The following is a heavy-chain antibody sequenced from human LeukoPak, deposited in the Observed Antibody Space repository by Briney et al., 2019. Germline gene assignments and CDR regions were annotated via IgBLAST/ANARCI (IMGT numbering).Heavy chain of an antibody. CDR2: VYPGDSRT. CDR3: ACREFYSPWPGP. D-gene: IGHD5-18*01. Sequence: GESLKISCNGSGYSFTSYWIGWVRQTPGTGLEWTGVVYPGDSRTRYNPSFEGQVTISADKSINTAYLQWSSLKASDTAMYYCACREFYSPWPGPWGQGTLVTVSS. CDR1: GYSFTSYW. J-gene: IGHJ5*02. V-gene: IGHV5-51*01.